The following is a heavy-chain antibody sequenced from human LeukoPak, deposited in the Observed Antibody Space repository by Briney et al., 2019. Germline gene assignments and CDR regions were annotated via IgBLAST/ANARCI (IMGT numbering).Heavy chain of an antibody. J-gene: IGHJ5*02. D-gene: IGHD6-13*01. CDR2: ISGSGGST. V-gene: IGHV3-23*01. CDR3: AKVTGIAAAVSNWFDP. Sequence: GGSLRLSCAASGFTFSSYAMSWVRQAPGKGLEWVSAISGSGGSTYYADSVKGRFTIPRDNSKNTLYLQMNSLRAEDTAVYYCAKVTGIAAAVSNWFDPWGQGTLVTVSS. CDR1: GFTFSSYA.